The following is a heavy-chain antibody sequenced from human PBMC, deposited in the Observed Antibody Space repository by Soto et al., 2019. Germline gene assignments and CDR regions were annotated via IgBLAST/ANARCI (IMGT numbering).Heavy chain of an antibody. Sequence: GASVKVSCKASGYTFTSYYMHWVRQAPGQGLEWMGIINPSGGSTSYAQKFQGRVTMTRDTSTSTVYMELSSLRSEDTAVYYCARDLLGSYYYGTPTCAFDIWGQGTMVTFSS. V-gene: IGHV1-46*01. CDR1: GYTFTSYY. J-gene: IGHJ3*02. D-gene: IGHD3-10*01. CDR2: INPSGGST. CDR3: ARDLLGSYYYGTPTCAFDI.